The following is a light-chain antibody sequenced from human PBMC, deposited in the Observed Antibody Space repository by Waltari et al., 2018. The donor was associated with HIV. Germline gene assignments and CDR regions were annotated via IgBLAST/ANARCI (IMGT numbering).Light chain of an antibody. CDR3: QQYLDWPPWT. V-gene: IGKV3D-15*01. Sequence: EIVMTQSPATLSVSAGERATLSCRASRNIGGNLAWYQQRHGQPPRLLVYGASSREPGIPARFSGRGSGTEFTLTISSLESDDSAVYYCQQYLDWPPWTFGQGTKV. J-gene: IGKJ1*01. CDR1: RNIGGN. CDR2: GAS.